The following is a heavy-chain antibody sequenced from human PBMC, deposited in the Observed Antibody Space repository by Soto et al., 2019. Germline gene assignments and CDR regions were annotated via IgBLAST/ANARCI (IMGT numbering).Heavy chain of an antibody. V-gene: IGHV3-9*01. Sequence: EVQLVESGGGLVQPGRSLRLSCAASGFTFDDYAMHWVRQVPGKGLEWVSSISWNSGRIGYADSVKGRITISRDNAKTSLYLQMNSLRSEDTALYYCGRGRGFGDAFDIWGQGTMVTVSS. CDR3: GRGRGFGDAFDI. CDR2: ISWNSGRI. J-gene: IGHJ3*02. CDR1: GFTFDDYA. D-gene: IGHD3-10*01.